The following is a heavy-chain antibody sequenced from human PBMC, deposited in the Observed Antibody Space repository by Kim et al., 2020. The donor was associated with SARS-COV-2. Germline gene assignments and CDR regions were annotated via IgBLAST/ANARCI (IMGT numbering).Heavy chain of an antibody. CDR3: AKGIAAADYGMDV. V-gene: IGHV3-23*01. J-gene: IGHJ6*02. CDR1: GFTFSNYA. CDR2: IRGSGTST. Sequence: GGSLRLSCAASGFTFSNYAMNWVRQAPGKGLEWVSAIRGSGTSTYYADSVKGRLSTSRDDSKNTLYLQMNSLRAEDTAVYYCAKGIAAADYGMDVWGQGTTVTVSS. D-gene: IGHD6-13*01.